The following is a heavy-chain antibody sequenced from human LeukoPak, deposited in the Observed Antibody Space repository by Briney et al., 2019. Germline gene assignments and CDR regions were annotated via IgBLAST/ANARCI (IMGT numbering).Heavy chain of an antibody. CDR1: GGTFSSYA. CDR3: ARPLGAAAMWNDDAFDI. J-gene: IGHJ3*02. CDR2: IIPILGIA. D-gene: IGHD2-2*01. Sequence: GSSVKVSCKASGGTFSSYAISWVRQAPGQGLEWMGRIIPILGIANYAQKFQGRVTITADKSTSAAYMELSSLRSEDTAVYCCARPLGAAAMWNDDAFDIWGQGTMVTVSS. V-gene: IGHV1-69*04.